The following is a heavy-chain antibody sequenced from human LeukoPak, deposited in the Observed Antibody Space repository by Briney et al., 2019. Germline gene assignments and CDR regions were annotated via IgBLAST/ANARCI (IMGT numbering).Heavy chain of an antibody. D-gene: IGHD2-21*02. J-gene: IGHJ3*02. CDR2: INPNTGGT. V-gene: IGHV1-2*02. Sequence: ASVKVSCKASGYTFTSYYIHWVRQAPGQGLEWVGWINPNTGGTYFAQKFQGRVTMTRDTSLSIVYMEVNFLISDDTAVFYCARVADCGGDCYPKAFDIWGQGTVVTVSS. CDR3: ARVADCGGDCYPKAFDI. CDR1: GYTFTSYY.